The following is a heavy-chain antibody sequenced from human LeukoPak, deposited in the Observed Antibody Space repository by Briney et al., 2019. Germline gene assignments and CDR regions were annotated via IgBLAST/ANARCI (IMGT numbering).Heavy chain of an antibody. CDR3: ARAGIAVAGAFDI. CDR1: GGSLNNFY. D-gene: IGHD6-19*01. CDR2: IYYSGST. Sequence: SETLSLTCTVSGGSLNNFYWSWIRQPPGKGLEWIGYIYYSGSTNYNPSLKSRVTISVDTSKIQFSLKLSSVTAADTAVYYCARAGIAVAGAFDIWGQGTMVTVSS. V-gene: IGHV4-59*01. J-gene: IGHJ3*02.